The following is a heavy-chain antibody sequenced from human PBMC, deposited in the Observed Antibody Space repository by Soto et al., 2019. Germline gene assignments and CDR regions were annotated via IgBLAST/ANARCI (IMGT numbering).Heavy chain of an antibody. CDR2: IVVGSGNT. D-gene: IGHD5-18*01. CDR3: AAGTAMVTYYYYYGMDV. J-gene: IGHJ6*02. V-gene: IGHV1-58*01. Sequence: SVKVSCKASGFTFTSSAVQWVRQARGQRLEWIGWIVVGSGNTNYAQKFQERVTITRDMSTSTAYMELSSLRSEDTAVYYCAAGTAMVTYYYYYGMDVWGQGTTVTVSS. CDR1: GFTFTSSA.